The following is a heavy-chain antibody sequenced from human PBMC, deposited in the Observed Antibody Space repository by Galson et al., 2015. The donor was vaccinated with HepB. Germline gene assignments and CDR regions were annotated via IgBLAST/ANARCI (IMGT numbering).Heavy chain of an antibody. Sequence: SLRLSCAASGFTFRHYAMHWVRQAPGKGLEWVAVISYDGSNKYYTDCVKGRFTISRDNSKNTLYLQMNSLRAEDTAVYYCARDELESSSWYYYWGQGTLVTVSS. CDR2: ISYDGSNK. D-gene: IGHD6-13*01. CDR3: ARDELESSSWYYY. V-gene: IGHV3-30*04. CDR1: GFTFRHYA. J-gene: IGHJ4*02.